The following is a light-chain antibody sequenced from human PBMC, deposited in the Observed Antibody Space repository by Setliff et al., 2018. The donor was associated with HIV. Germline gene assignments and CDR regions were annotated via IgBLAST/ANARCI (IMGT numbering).Light chain of an antibody. V-gene: IGLV2-11*01. CDR2: DVD. Sequence: QSALTQPRSVSGSPGQSVTISCTGTSNDVGSYDRVSWYQQLPGKAPKLIISDVDKRPPGVPDRFSGSKSGDTASLTISGLQAEDEADYYCCSYAFKYTLIFGIGTKVTVL. CDR1: SNDVGSYDR. J-gene: IGLJ1*01. CDR3: CSYAFKYTLI.